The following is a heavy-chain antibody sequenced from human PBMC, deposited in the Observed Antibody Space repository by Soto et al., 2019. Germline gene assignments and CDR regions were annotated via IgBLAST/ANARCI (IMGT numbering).Heavy chain of an antibody. Sequence: SETLSLTCTVSGGSINNYYWSWIRQPPGKGLEWIGYIYYTGTTKNNPSLKSRVTTSGDTSKNQFSLKLSSVTAAFTAVYYCARHYDYGDYLDYWGQGTLVTVSS. V-gene: IGHV4-59*08. CDR1: GGSINNYY. D-gene: IGHD4-17*01. CDR2: IYYTGTT. J-gene: IGHJ4*02. CDR3: ARHYDYGDYLDY.